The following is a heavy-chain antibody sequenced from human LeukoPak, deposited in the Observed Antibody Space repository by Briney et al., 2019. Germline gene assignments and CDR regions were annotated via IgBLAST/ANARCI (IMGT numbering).Heavy chain of an antibody. V-gene: IGHV1-2*02. CDR3: ARSPIVVVVAATPSDYYGMDV. J-gene: IGHJ6*02. D-gene: IGHD2-15*01. CDR2: INPNSGGT. Sequence: ASVKVSCKASGYTFTGYYMHWVRQAPGQGLEWMGWINPNSGGTNYAQKLQGRVTMTRDTSISTAYMELSRLRSDDTAVYYCARSPIVVVVAATPSDYYGMDVWGQGTTVTVSS. CDR1: GYTFTGYY.